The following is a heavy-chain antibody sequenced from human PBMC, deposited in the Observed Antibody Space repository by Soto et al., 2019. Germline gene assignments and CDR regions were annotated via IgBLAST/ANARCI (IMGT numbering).Heavy chain of an antibody. CDR3: AKAYSSDCDIFDY. CDR2: ISGGSGGGST. Sequence: GGSLRLSCAASGFTFSTYAMNWVSQTPGEGLEWVSGISGGSGGGSTYYADSVKGRFTISRDSYKNTVYLQMNGLRAEDTAVYICAKAYSSDCDIFDYWGQGTLVTVSS. CDR1: GFTFSTYA. V-gene: IGHV3-23*01. D-gene: IGHD6-19*01. J-gene: IGHJ4*02.